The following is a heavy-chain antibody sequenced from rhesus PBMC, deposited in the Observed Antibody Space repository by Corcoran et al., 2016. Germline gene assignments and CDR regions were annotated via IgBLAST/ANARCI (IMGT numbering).Heavy chain of an antibody. CDR1: GGSIGSRY. Sequence: QLQLPESGPGLVKPSDTLSVTCAVSGGSIGSRYWSWIRQAPGKGLEWIGYIYGSGSSTNYNPSLKSRVTLSVDTSKNQLSLKLSSVTTADTAVDYCARDRYSGSWNDAFDFWGQGRRVTVSS. CDR3: ARDRYSGSWNDAFDF. J-gene: IGHJ3*01. V-gene: IGHV4-169*02. CDR2: IYGSGSST. D-gene: IGHD6-25*01.